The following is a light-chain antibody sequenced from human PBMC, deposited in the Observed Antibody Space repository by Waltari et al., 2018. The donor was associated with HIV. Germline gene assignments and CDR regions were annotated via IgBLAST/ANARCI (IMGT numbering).Light chain of an antibody. J-gene: IGKJ5*01. CDR3: QQRSTSIT. CDR2: DAS. CDR1: QSVNSY. V-gene: IGKV3-11*01. Sequence: EIVLTQSPATLSLSPGERATLSCRASQSVNSYLAGYQQTPGQAPRLLLYDASNRASGIPARFRGSGSGTDFTLTISSLEPEDFAVYYCQQRSTSITFGQGTRLDIK.